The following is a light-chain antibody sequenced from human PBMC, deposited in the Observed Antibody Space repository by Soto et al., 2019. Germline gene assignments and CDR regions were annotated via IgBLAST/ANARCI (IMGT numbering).Light chain of an antibody. CDR2: GAS. CDR1: QGVSRK. CDR3: QQNHTWPIT. V-gene: IGKV3-15*01. Sequence: DIVMTQSPATLSVAPGERVTFSCRASQGVSRKLAWYQHKPGQAPRLLISGASTGATGIPARFSGSGSGTEFTLTISSLQSEDWAIYYCQQNHTWPITFGGGTKVEIK. J-gene: IGKJ4*01.